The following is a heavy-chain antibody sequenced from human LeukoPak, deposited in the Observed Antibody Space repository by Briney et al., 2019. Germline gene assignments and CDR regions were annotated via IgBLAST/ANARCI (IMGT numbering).Heavy chain of an antibody. J-gene: IGHJ4*02. CDR1: GFSVSTNY. CDR2: IYSGGST. Sequence: GGSLRLSCAPSGFSVSTNYISWVRQAPGEGLEWVSVIYSGGSTKYADSVKARFTISRDNSKSTVYLQMNSLRAEDTAVYYCARATLDNWGQGTLVTVSS. CDR3: ARATLDN. V-gene: IGHV3-53*01.